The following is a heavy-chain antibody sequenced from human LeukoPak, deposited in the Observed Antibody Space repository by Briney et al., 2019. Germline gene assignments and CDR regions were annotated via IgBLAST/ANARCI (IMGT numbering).Heavy chain of an antibody. CDR3: ARDLLSSSGWYYFDY. J-gene: IGHJ4*02. CDR2: IYTSGST. D-gene: IGHD6-19*01. Sequence: SETLSLICTVSGGSISSYYWSWIRQPAGKGLEWIGRIYTSGSTNYNPSLKSRVTISVDKSKNQFSLKLSSVTAADTAVYYCARDLLSSSGWYYFDYWGQGTLVTVSS. V-gene: IGHV4-4*07. CDR1: GGSISSYY.